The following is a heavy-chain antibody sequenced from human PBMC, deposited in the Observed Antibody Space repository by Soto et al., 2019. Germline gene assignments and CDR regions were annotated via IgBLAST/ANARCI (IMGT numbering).Heavy chain of an antibody. D-gene: IGHD3-3*01. J-gene: IGHJ4*02. CDR2: INHSGST. Sequence: QVQLQQWGAGLLKPSETLSLTCAVYDGSFSGYYWTWIRQSPGKGLEWIGEINHSGSTKINPSPKSRVTISVDTSMNQLSLRLSSVTAADTAVYYCARGPPNYDFWGGETLGYWGQATLVTVSS. CDR3: ARGPPNYDFWGGETLGY. CDR1: DGSFSGYY. V-gene: IGHV4-34*01.